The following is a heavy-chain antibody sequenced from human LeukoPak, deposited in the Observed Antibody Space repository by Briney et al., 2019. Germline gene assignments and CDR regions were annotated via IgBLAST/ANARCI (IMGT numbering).Heavy chain of an antibody. CDR2: IYYSGSI. V-gene: IGHV4-31*03. CDR3: ARDILAYDSSGYYPNWLDP. J-gene: IGHJ5*02. CDR1: GGSISGGGYY. D-gene: IGHD3-22*01. Sequence: PSQTLSLTCTVSGGSISGGGYYWSWIRQHPGKGLEWIGYIYYSGSISYNPSLKSRVTISVDTSKNQFSLKLSSVTAADTALYYCARDILAYDSSGYYPNWLDPWGQGTLVTVSS.